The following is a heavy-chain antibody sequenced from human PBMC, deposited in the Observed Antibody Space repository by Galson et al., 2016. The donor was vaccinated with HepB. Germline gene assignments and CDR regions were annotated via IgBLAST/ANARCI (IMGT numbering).Heavy chain of an antibody. Sequence: SVKVSCKASGYTFTTYDINWVRQATGQGLEWMGWMNPNSGNTGYAQKFQGRVTMTRNTSISTAYMELNSLRSEDTAVYFCARGDNYYGSGTDLDYWGQGTLVTVSS. CDR1: GYTFTTYD. V-gene: IGHV1-8*01. CDR3: ARGDNYYGSGTDLDY. J-gene: IGHJ4*02. D-gene: IGHD3-10*01. CDR2: MNPNSGNT.